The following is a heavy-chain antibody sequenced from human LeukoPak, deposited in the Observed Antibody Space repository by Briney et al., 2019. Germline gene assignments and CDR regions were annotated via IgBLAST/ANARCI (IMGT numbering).Heavy chain of an antibody. J-gene: IGHJ4*02. CDR2: IIPIFGTA. CDR3: ASAISGSYPGDY. V-gene: IGHV1-69*05. Sequence: GSSVKVSCKASGGTFSSYAISWVRQAPGQGLEWMGGIIPIFGTANYEQKFQGRVTITTDETTSTAYMELSSLRSEDTAVYYCASAISGSYPGDYWGQGTLVTVSS. CDR1: GGTFSSYA. D-gene: IGHD1-26*01.